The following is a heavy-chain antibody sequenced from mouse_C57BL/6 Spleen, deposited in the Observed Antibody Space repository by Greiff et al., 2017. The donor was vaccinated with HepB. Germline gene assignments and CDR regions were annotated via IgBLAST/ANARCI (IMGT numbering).Heavy chain of an antibody. D-gene: IGHD1-1*01. CDR2: INPSSGYT. J-gene: IGHJ4*01. Sequence: QVQLQQSGAELAKPGASVKLSCKASGYTFPSYWMHWVKQRPGQGLEWIGYINPSSGYTKYNQKFKDKATLTADKSSSTAYMQLSSLTYEDSAVYYCAREREKIRFYYCSSYVRGAMDYWGQGTSVTVSS. CDR3: AREREKIRFYYCSSYVRGAMDY. V-gene: IGHV1-7*01. CDR1: GYTFPSYW.